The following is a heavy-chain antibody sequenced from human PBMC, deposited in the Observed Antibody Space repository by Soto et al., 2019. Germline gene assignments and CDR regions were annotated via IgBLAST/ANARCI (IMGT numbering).Heavy chain of an antibody. CDR3: ARDSIEERVSITGTTEEYYYYMYV. J-gene: IGHJ6*03. V-gene: IGHV1-2*04. CDR2: INPNSGGT. CDR1: GYTFTGYY. D-gene: IGHD1-7*01. Sequence: ASVKVSCKASGYTFTGYYMHWVRQAPGQGLEWMGWINPNSGGTNYAQKFQGWVTMTRDTSISTAYMELSRLRSDDTAVYYCARDSIEERVSITGTTEEYYYYMYVWGKGTTVTVSS.